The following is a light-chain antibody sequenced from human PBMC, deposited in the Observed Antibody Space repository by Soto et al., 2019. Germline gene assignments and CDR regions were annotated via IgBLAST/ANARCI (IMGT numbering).Light chain of an antibody. CDR1: QSVSTSK. CDR3: QQYGSSPWT. Sequence: EIVLTQSPGTLSLSQGERATLSCRASQSVSTSKFAWYQQKPGQAPRLLIYGASSRATGIPDRFSGSGSGTDFTLTISRLEPEDFAVYYCQQYGSSPWTFGQGTKVETK. J-gene: IGKJ1*01. V-gene: IGKV3-20*01. CDR2: GAS.